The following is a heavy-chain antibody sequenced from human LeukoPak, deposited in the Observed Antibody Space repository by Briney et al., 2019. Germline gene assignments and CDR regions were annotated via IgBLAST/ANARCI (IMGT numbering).Heavy chain of an antibody. V-gene: IGHV3-23*01. CDR3: AKGDGFGLLWFAEVFDY. D-gene: IGHD3-10*01. CDR1: GFTFSSYS. CDR2: ISGSGGRT. J-gene: IGHJ4*02. Sequence: GSLRLSCAASGFTFSSYSMNWVRQAPGKGLEWVSVISGSGGRTYYADSVKGRFTISRDNSKKTLYLQMNSLRAEDTAVYYCAKGDGFGLLWFAEVFDYWGQGTLATVSS.